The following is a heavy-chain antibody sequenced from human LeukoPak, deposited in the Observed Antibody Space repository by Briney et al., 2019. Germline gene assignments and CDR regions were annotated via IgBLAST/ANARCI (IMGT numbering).Heavy chain of an antibody. J-gene: IGHJ4*02. D-gene: IGHD1-1*01. V-gene: IGHV3-53*01. Sequence: PGGSLRLSCAASGFTVSSSYMSWVRQAPGKGLEWVSVIYSGGSTYYADSVKGRFTISRDNSKNTLYLQMNSLRAEDTAVYYCARGAEFDWNQFDYWGQGTLVTVSS. CDR3: ARGAEFDWNQFDY. CDR2: IYSGGST. CDR1: GFTVSSSY.